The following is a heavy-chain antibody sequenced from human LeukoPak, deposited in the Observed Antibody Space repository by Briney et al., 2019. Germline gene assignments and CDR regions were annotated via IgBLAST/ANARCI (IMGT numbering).Heavy chain of an antibody. Sequence: PSETLSLTCAVYGGSFSGYYWSWIRQPPGKGLEWIGEINHSGSTNYNPSLKSRVTISVDTSKNQFSLKLSSVTAADTAVYYCARVIVPAVIYYYYYYYMDVWGKGTTVTVSS. J-gene: IGHJ6*03. CDR3: ARVIVPAVIYYYYYYYMDV. D-gene: IGHD2-2*01. CDR2: INHSGST. CDR1: GGSFSGYY. V-gene: IGHV4-34*01.